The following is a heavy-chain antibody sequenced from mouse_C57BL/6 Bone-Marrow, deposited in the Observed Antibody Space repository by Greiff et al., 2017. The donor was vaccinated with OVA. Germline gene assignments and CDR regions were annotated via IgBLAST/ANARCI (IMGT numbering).Heavy chain of an antibody. Sequence: EVHLVESGGGLVKPGGSLKLSCAASGFTFSSYAMSWVRQTPEKRLEWVATISDGGSYTYYPDNVKGRFTISRDNAKNNLYLQMSHLKSEDTAMYYCARDGGDYHWYFDVWGTGTTVTVSS. V-gene: IGHV5-4*01. CDR3: ARDGGDYHWYFDV. D-gene: IGHD5-5*01. CDR1: GFTFSSYA. CDR2: ISDGGSYT. J-gene: IGHJ1*03.